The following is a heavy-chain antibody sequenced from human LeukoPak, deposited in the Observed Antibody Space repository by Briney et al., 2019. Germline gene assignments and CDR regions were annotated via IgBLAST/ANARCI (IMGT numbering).Heavy chain of an antibody. CDR1: GFTFSSYE. CDR3: ARDHCSSNSCFFDY. V-gene: IGHV3-48*03. Sequence: PGGSLRLSCAASGFTFSSYEMNWVRQAPGKGLEWLSYISASGTTTYQADSVKGRFTSSRDNAKKSLYLQMNGLRAEDTAVYYCARDHCSSNSCFFDYWGQGTLVTVSP. D-gene: IGHD2-2*01. CDR2: ISASGTTT. J-gene: IGHJ4*02.